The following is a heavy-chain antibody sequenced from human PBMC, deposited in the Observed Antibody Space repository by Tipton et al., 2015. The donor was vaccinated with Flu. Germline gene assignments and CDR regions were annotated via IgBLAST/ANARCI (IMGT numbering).Heavy chain of an antibody. V-gene: IGHV3-7*01. J-gene: IGHJ5*02. D-gene: IGHD2-2*01. CDR3: ARDCSSTSCSRGGFDP. CDR2: IKQDGSEK. Sequence: SLRLSCAASGFTFSSYWMTWVRQAPGKGLEWVANIKQDGSEKYYVDSVKGRFTISRDNAKNSLYLQMNSLRAEDTAVYYCARDCSSTSCSRGGFDPWGQGTLVTVSS. CDR1: GFTFSSYW.